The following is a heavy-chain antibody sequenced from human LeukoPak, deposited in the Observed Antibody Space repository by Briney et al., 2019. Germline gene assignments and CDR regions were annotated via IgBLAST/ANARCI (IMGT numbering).Heavy chain of an antibody. V-gene: IGHV4-39*01. CDR2: IYYSGST. D-gene: IGHD5-18*01. J-gene: IGHJ4*02. Sequence: SETLSLTCTVSGGSISSSSYYWGWIRQPPGKGLEWIGSIYYSGSTNYNPSLKGRVTISVDTSKNQFSLKLSSVTAADTAVYYCARHAADTAMAIDYWGQGTLVTVSS. CDR1: GGSISSSSYY. CDR3: ARHAADTAMAIDY.